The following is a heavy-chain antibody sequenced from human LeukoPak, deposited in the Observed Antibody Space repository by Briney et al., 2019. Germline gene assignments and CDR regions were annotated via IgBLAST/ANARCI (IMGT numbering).Heavy chain of an antibody. CDR1: GGSISSGGYY. J-gene: IGHJ6*02. CDR3: ARDLRIAAGGMDV. Sequence: SETLSLTCTASGGSISSGGYYWSWIRQHPGKGLEWIGYIYYSGSTYYNPSLKSRVTISVDTSKNQFSLKLSSVTAADTAVYYCARDLRIAAGGMDVWGQGTTVTVSS. V-gene: IGHV4-31*03. D-gene: IGHD6-25*01. CDR2: IYYSGST.